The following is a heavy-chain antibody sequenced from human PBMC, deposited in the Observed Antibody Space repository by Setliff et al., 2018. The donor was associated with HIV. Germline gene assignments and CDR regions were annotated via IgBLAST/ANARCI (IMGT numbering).Heavy chain of an antibody. Sequence: ASVKVSCKASGYSLTGYYMHWVRQAPGQGLEWMGWMNPSTGGTRFAQKFQGRVTMTRDTFITTAYMELSSLRSDDTAVYYCARMGESPPHSSSWYYWGQGTLVTVSS. CDR2: MNPSTGGT. V-gene: IGHV1-2*02. D-gene: IGHD6-13*01. CDR1: GYSLTGYY. CDR3: ARMGESPPHSSSWYY. J-gene: IGHJ4*02.